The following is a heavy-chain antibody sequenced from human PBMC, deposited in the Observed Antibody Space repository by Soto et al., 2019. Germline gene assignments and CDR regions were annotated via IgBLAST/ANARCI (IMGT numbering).Heavy chain of an antibody. J-gene: IGHJ3*01. D-gene: IGHD4-17*01. V-gene: IGHV3-53*01. CDR2: VYDLDGT. CDR1: GLTVSGKKY. Sequence: DVQLVESGGGLIQPGGSLRLSCVASGLTVSGKKYMAWVRQAPGKGPEWVSGVYDLDGTYYADSVRGRFTTSIDSSRTTVSLPMRDLRPQDSALFFCAPWPLRKHASAHWGQGTIVTVSS. CDR3: APWPLRKHASAH.